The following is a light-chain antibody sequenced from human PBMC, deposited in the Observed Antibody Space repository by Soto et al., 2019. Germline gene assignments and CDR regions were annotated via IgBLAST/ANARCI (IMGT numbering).Light chain of an antibody. CDR1: SSDVGGYNY. Sequence: QSALTQPASVPGSPGHSITISCTGTSSDVGGYNYVSWYQQHPGKAPKLMIYDVSNRPSGVSNRFSGSKSGNTASLTISGLQAEDEADYYCSSYTSSSTYVFGTGTKVTVL. CDR3: SSYTSSSTYV. CDR2: DVS. V-gene: IGLV2-14*01. J-gene: IGLJ1*01.